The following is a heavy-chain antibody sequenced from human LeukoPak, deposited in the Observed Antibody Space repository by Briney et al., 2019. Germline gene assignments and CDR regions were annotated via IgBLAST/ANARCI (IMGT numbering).Heavy chain of an antibody. V-gene: IGHV3-23*01. CDR1: GFTFSSYA. J-gene: IGHJ4*02. CDR2: ISGSGGST. Sequence: GGSLRLSCAASGFTFSSYAMDWVRQAPGKGLEWVSAISGSGGSTYYADSVKGRFTISRDNSKTTLFLQMNSLRAEDTAVYYCAREMNYGDYFDYWGQGTLVTVSS. CDR3: AREMNYGDYFDY. D-gene: IGHD4-17*01.